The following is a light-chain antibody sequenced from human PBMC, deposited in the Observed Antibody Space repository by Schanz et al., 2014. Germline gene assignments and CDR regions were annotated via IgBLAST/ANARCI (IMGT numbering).Light chain of an antibody. CDR3: SSYAGSKNLI. CDR1: SSDVGAYNF. V-gene: IGLV2-8*01. Sequence: QSALTQPPSASGSPGQSVTISCTGTSSDVGAYNFVSWYEQHPGKAPKLMINEVNKRPSGVPDRFSGSKSGNTASLTVSGLQAEDEGDYYCSSYAGSKNLIFGGGTKLTVL. CDR2: EVN. J-gene: IGLJ2*01.